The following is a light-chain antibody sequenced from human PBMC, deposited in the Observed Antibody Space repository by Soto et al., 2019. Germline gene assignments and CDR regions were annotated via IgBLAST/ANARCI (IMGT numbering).Light chain of an antibody. CDR3: PHYEVWPLS. Sequence: EIVMTQSPGTLSVSPGERATLSCRASQSVSDNLAWYQKKPAQAHSLLIFRASNSATGVPARFSGSGSGTEFTLTTRGLKSEEVAGYYCPHYEVWPLSFGGGTKVQI. CDR2: RAS. V-gene: IGKV3-15*01. J-gene: IGKJ4*01. CDR1: QSVSDN.